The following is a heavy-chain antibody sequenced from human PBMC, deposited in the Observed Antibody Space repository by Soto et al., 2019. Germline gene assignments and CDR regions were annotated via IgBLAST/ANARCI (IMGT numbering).Heavy chain of an antibody. J-gene: IGHJ6*02. CDR3: AAVAGPETYYYYYGMDV. D-gene: IGHD6-19*01. V-gene: IGHV4-39*01. Sequence: SETLSLTCTVSGGSISSSSYYWGWIRQPPGKGLEWIGSIYYSGSTYYNPSLKSRVTISVDTSKNQFSLKRSSVTAADTAVYYCAAVAGPETYYYYYGMDVWGQGTTVTVSS. CDR1: GGSISSSSYY. CDR2: IYYSGST.